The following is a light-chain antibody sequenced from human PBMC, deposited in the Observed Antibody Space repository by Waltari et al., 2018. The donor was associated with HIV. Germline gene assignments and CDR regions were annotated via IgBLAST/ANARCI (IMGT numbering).Light chain of an antibody. CDR1: SSDVGSYFL. CDR3: CSYAGSSTFVV. V-gene: IGLV2-23*02. Sequence: SALTQPPSASGSPGQSITISCTGTSSDVGSYFLVSWYQQHPGKAPKLMIYEVSKRPSGVSNRFSGSKSGNTASLTISGLQAEDEADYYCCSYAGSSTFVVFGGGTKLTVL. CDR2: EVS. J-gene: IGLJ2*01.